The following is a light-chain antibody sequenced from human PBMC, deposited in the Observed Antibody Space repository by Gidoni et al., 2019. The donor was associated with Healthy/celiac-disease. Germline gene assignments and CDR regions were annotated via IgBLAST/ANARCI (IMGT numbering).Light chain of an antibody. CDR1: QSVSSN. CDR3: QQYNNWPPYT. Sequence: ERVMTQSPATLSVSPGERATLSCRASQSVSSNLACYQQKPGQAPRLLLYGASTRATAIPARFIGSGSGTEFTLPISSLQSEDFAVYYCQQYNNWPPYTFGQGTKLEIK. CDR2: GAS. V-gene: IGKV3-15*01. J-gene: IGKJ2*01.